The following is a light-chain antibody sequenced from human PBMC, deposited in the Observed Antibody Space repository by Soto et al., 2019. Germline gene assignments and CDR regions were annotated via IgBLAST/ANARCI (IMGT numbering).Light chain of an antibody. J-gene: IGKJ2*01. CDR3: HQYGSSRHT. CDR2: GAS. Sequence: EIVFTQSPCTLSLSPGERATLSCRASQSVSSTYLAWYRQKPGQAPRLLIYGASSRAIGIPDRFSGSGSGTDFTLTISRLEPEDFAVYYCHQYGSSRHTFGQGTKVDIK. V-gene: IGKV3-20*01. CDR1: QSVSSTY.